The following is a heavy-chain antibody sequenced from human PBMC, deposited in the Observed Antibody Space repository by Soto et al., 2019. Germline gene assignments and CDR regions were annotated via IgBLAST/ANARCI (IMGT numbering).Heavy chain of an antibody. CDR3: ARDRDDYGSGNYYNRIDF. Sequence: QVQLVQSGAEVKKPGSSVKVSCKASGGIFSTYAISWLRQAPGQGLEWMGGIIPLFGTPNYAQRLQGRVTITAEESTSTAYMKLSRLRSEDTAVYYCARDRDDYGSGNYYNRIDFWGQGTLVTVSS. V-gene: IGHV1-69*01. J-gene: IGHJ4*02. CDR2: IIPLFGTP. CDR1: GGIFSTYA. D-gene: IGHD3-10*01.